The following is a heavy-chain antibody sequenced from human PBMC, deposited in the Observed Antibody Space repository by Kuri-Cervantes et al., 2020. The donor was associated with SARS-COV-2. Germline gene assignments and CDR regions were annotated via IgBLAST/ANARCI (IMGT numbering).Heavy chain of an antibody. V-gene: IGHV1-18*01. D-gene: IGHD3-22*01. CDR1: GYTSTSYG. CDR3: ARDPNYDSSGYYGLTFDY. J-gene: IGHJ4*02. CDR2: ISAYNGNT. Sequence: ASVKVSCKASGYTSTSYGISWVRQAPGQGLERMGWISAYNGNTNYAQKLQGRVTMTTDTSTSTAYMELRSLRSDDTAVYYCARDPNYDSSGYYGLTFDYWGQGTLVTVSS.